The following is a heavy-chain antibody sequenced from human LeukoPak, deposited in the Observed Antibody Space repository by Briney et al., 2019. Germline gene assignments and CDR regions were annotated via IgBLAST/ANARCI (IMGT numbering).Heavy chain of an antibody. CDR3: ARGGVGDNIILDY. V-gene: IGHV3-23*01. J-gene: IGHJ4*02. D-gene: IGHD1-26*01. CDR2: ITGSDSSA. CDR1: GFTFSDHA. Sequence: GGSLRLSCAASGFTFSDHAMSWVRQAPGTGLEWVSTITGSDSSAYYADSVKGRFTISRDDSKKTLYLQANSLRGEDTAVYFCARGGVGDNIILDYWGQGALVTVSS.